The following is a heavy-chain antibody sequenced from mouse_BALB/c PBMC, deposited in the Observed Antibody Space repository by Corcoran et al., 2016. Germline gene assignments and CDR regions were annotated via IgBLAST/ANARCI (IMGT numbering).Heavy chain of an antibody. V-gene: IGHV9-3-1*01. CDR1: GYTFTNYG. Sequence: QIQLVQSGPELKKPGETVKISCKASGYTFTNYGMNWVKQAPGKGLKWMGWINTYTGEPTYVDDFKGRFVFSLETAASTAYLQINNLKNEDTATYFCARQTTAHYYAMDYWGQGTSVTVSS. J-gene: IGHJ4*01. D-gene: IGHD1-2*01. CDR3: ARQTTAHYYAMDY. CDR2: INTYTGEP.